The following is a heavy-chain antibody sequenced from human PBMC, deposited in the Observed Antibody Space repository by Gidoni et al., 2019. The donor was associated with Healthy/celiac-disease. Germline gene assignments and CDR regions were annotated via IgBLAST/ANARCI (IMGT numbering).Heavy chain of an antibody. J-gene: IGHJ4*02. CDR3: ARDWRRGIWGHGNPTDTAFDY. D-gene: IGHD3-16*01. V-gene: IGHV1-69*01. CDR1: GGTFSSYA. Sequence: QVQLVQSGAEVKKPGSLVKVSCKASGGTFSSYAISWVRQAPGQGLEWMGGIIPIFGTANYAQKFQGRVTITADESTSTAYMELSSLRSEDTAVYYCARDWRRGIWGHGNPTDTAFDYWGQGTLVTVSS. CDR2: IIPIFGTA.